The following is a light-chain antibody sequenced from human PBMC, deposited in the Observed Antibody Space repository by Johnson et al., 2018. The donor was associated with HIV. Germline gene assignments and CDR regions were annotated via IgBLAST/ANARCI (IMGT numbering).Light chain of an antibody. Sequence: QSVLTQAPSASGTPGQRVTISCSGSSSNIGSNTVNWYQQLPGTTPKLLIYSNNQRPSGVPDRFSGSKSATSASLAISGLPPEDEADYYCASWDDSLNGRVFGTGTKVTVL. CDR3: ASWDDSLNGRV. J-gene: IGLJ1*01. CDR1: SSNIGSNT. V-gene: IGLV1-44*01. CDR2: SNN.